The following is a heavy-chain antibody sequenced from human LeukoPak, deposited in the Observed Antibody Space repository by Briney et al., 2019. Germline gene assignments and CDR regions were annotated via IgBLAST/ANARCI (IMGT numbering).Heavy chain of an antibody. J-gene: IGHJ5*02. CDR2: IYNSGST. CDR3: VGDIVATTPTPFDP. CDR1: GGSISSSSDY. V-gene: IGHV4-39*07. Sequence: SETLSLTCTVSGGSISSSSDYWGWIRQPPGKGLEWIGSIYNSGSTYHNPSLKSRVTISVDTSKNQFSLKLSSVTAADTAVYYCVGDIVATTPTPFDPWGQGTLVTVSS. D-gene: IGHD5-12*01.